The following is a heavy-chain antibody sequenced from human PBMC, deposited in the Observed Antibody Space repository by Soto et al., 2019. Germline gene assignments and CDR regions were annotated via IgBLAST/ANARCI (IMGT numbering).Heavy chain of an antibody. CDR3: AKDASVKAAAYGTHFDY. J-gene: IGHJ4*02. Sequence: GGSLRLSCAASGFTFSSYAMHWVRQAPGKGLEWVSAISGSGGSTYYADSVKGRFTISRDNSKNTLYLQMNSLRAEDTAVYYCAKDASVKAAAYGTHFDYWGQGTLVTVSS. CDR1: GFTFSSYA. CDR2: ISGSGGST. D-gene: IGHD6-13*01. V-gene: IGHV3-23*01.